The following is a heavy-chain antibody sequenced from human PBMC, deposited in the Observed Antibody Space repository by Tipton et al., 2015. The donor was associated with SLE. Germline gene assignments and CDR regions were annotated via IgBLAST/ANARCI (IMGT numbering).Heavy chain of an antibody. Sequence: LSLTCTVSGGSISSYYWSWVRQAPGKGLEWVANIKQDGNEKYCVDSVKGRFTISRDNAKNSLSLQMNSLRVEDTAVYYCARGDYYDSSDFFNDAFDIWGQGTMVTVSS. CDR2: IKQDGNEK. V-gene: IGHV3-7*01. CDR1: GGSISSYY. CDR3: ARGDYYDSSDFFNDAFDI. J-gene: IGHJ3*02. D-gene: IGHD3-22*01.